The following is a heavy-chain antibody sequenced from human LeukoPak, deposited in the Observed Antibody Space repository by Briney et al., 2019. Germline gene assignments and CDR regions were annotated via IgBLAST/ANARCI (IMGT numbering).Heavy chain of an antibody. CDR1: GFTFSSYE. J-gene: IGHJ4*02. D-gene: IGHD5-12*01. V-gene: IGHV3-48*03. CDR2: ISSSGSTI. Sequence: GGSLRLSCAASGFTFSSYEMNWVRQAPGKGLEWVSYISSSGSTIYYADSVKGRFTISRDNSKNTLYLQMNSLRAEDTAVYYCAKGKYSGYGNPNIDYWGQGTLVTVSS. CDR3: AKGKYSGYGNPNIDY.